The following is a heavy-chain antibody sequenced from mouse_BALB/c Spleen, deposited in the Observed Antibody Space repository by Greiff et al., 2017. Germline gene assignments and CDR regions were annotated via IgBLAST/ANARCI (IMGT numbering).Heavy chain of an antibody. V-gene: IGHV1S81*02. CDR2: INPSNGRT. D-gene: IGHD1-1*01. Sequence: VQLQQPGAELVKPGASVKLSCKASGYTFTSYWMHWVKQRPGQGLEWIGEINPSNGRTNYNEKFKSKATLTVDKSSSTAYMQLSSLTSEDSAVYYCARVITSAWFAYWGQGTLVTVSA. J-gene: IGHJ3*01. CDR3: ARVITSAWFAY. CDR1: GYTFTSYW.